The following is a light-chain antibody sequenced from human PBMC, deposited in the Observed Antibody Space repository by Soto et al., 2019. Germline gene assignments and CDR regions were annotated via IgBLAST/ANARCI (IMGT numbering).Light chain of an antibody. V-gene: IGLV2-14*01. CDR2: ASS. CDR1: SSDVGSYNY. J-gene: IGLJ1*01. Sequence: QSVLTQPASVSGSPGQSITISCTGTSSDVGSYNYVSWYQHHPGKAPRLMIYASSNRPSGVSHRFSGSRSGNTASLTISGLQAEDEADYYCSSYTSGSTIYIFGNGTKLTV. CDR3: SSYTSGSTIYI.